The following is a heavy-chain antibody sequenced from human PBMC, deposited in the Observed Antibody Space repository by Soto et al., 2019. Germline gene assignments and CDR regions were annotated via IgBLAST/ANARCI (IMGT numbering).Heavy chain of an antibody. V-gene: IGHV4-34*01. CDR2: INHSGST. J-gene: IGHJ4*02. CDR1: GGSFSGYY. Sequence: SETLSLTCAVYGGSFSGYYWSWIRQPPGKGLEWIGEINHSGSTKYNPTLKSRVTISVDTSKNQFSLKLSSVTAADTAVYYCAREGNGIAAAGIRGISYFDYWGQGTLVTVSS. CDR3: AREGNGIAAAGIRGISYFDY. D-gene: IGHD6-13*01.